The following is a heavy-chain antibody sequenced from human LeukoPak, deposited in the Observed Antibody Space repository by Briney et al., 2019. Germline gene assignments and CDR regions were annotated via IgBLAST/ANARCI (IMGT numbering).Heavy chain of an antibody. V-gene: IGHV3-30*02. Sequence: GGSLRLSCAASGFTFSSYGMHWVRQAPGKGLEWVAFIRYDGSKYYADSVKGRFTISRDNSKNTLYLHMNSLRAEDTAVYYCAKRDSSGSYYFDYWGQGTLVTVSS. D-gene: IGHD6-19*01. CDR1: GFTFSSYG. J-gene: IGHJ4*02. CDR3: AKRDSSGSYYFDY. CDR2: IRYDGSK.